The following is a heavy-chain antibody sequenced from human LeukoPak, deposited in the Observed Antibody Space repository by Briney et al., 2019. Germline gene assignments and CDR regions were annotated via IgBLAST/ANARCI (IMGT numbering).Heavy chain of an antibody. CDR2: ISAYNGNT. D-gene: IGHD2-15*01. CDR3: ARDPPRIVVVVAATNYYGMDV. CDR1: GYTFTSYG. J-gene: IGHJ6*02. V-gene: IGHV1-18*01. Sequence: ASVKVSCKASGYTFTSYGISWVRQAPGQGLEWMGWISAYNGNTNYAQKLQGRVTMTTDTSTSTAYMELRSLRSDDTAVYYGARDPPRIVVVVAATNYYGMDVWGQGTTVTVSS.